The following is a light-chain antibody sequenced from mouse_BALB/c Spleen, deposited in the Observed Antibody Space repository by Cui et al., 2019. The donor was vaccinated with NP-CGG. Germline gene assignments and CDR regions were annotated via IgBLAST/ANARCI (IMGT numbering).Light chain of an antibody. Sequence: QIVLTQSPAIMSASPGEKVTMTCSASSSVSYMYWYQQKPGSSPRLLIYDTSNLASGVPGRFSGSGSGTSYSITISRMEAEDAATYYCQQWSSYPRTFGGGTKLEIK. V-gene: IGKV4-55*01. CDR1: SSVSY. CDR2: DTS. CDR3: QQWSSYPRT. J-gene: IGKJ1*01.